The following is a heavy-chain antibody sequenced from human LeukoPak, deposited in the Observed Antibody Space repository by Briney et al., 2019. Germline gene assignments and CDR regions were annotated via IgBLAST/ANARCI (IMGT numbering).Heavy chain of an antibody. Sequence: PGGSLRLSCAASGFTFSSYAMHWVRQAPGKGLEWVAVISYDGSHKYYADSVKGRFTISRDNSKNTLYLQMNSLRAEDTAVYYCARDPRIIVGAPRGYFDYWGQGTLVTVSS. CDR3: ARDPRIIVGAPRGYFDY. J-gene: IGHJ4*02. CDR1: GFTFSSYA. D-gene: IGHD1-26*01. V-gene: IGHV3-30*01. CDR2: ISYDGSHK.